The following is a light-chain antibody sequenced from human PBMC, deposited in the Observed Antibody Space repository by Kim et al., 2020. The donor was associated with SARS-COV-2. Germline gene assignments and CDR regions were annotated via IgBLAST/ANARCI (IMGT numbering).Light chain of an antibody. V-gene: IGKV1-9*01. CDR2: VAS. CDR1: QGITNN. Sequence: ASVGDRVTITCRASQGITNNLAWYQQKPGKAPNLLIYVASALHSGVPSRFSGSGSGTEFSLTISSLQPEDSATYYCQQLHSYPLTFGQGIRLEIK. J-gene: IGKJ5*01. CDR3: QQLHSYPLT.